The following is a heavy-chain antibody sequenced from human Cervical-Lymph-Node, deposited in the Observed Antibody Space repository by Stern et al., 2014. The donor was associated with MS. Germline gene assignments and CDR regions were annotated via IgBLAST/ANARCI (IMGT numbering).Heavy chain of an antibody. V-gene: IGHV3-73*01. CDR1: GLIFSGPS. J-gene: IGHJ4*02. CDR2: IRSRANGQTT. Sequence: VQLVESGGGLVQPGGSLKLSCVASGLIFSGPSMHWVRQASGKGLEWIGRIRSRANGQTTVYTASVKGRFTISRDDSKNTAYLQMNSLKTEDTAVYYCVSDGSGWRNWGQGTLVTVSS. CDR3: VSDGSGWRN. D-gene: IGHD3-10*01.